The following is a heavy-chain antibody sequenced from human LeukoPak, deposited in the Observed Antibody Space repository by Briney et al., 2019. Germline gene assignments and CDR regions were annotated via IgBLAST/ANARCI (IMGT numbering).Heavy chain of an antibody. CDR1: GFTFGDYS. V-gene: IGHV3-49*03. J-gene: IGHJ4*02. CDR2: IRSKAYGGTA. D-gene: IGHD3-9*01. Sequence: GGSLRLSCSASGFTFGDYSMSWFRQAPGKGLEWVGFIRSKAYGGTAEYAASVKGRFAISRDDSESIAYLQMDSLKTEDTAVYYCSREIRYFDWFQADYWGQGTLVTVSS. CDR3: SREIRYFDWFQADY.